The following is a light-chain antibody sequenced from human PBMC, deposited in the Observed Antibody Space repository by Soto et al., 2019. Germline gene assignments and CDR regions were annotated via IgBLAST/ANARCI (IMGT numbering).Light chain of an antibody. CDR1: SSDVGGYNY. J-gene: IGLJ1*01. CDR3: CSYAGSYTFV. CDR2: EVS. V-gene: IGLV2-11*01. Sequence: SALTQPASVSGSPGQSITISCTGTSSDVGGYNYVSWYQQHPGKAPKLMIYEVSNRPSGVPDRFSGSKSANTASLTISGLQAEDEADYYCCSYAGSYTFVFGTGTKVTVL.